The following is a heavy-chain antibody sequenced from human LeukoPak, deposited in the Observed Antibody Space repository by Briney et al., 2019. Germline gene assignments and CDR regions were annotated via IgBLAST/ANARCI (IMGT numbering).Heavy chain of an antibody. J-gene: IGHJ3*02. CDR2: IYPGDSDI. D-gene: IGHD3-10*01. Sequence: GESLKISCKGSGYSFTNYWIAWVRQMPGKGLEWMGIIYPGDSDIRYSPSFQGQVTISADRSISTAYVQWSSLKASDTAMYYCARPIGSGSYLDAFDIWGQGTMVTVSS. CDR1: GYSFTNYW. CDR3: ARPIGSGSYLDAFDI. V-gene: IGHV5-51*01.